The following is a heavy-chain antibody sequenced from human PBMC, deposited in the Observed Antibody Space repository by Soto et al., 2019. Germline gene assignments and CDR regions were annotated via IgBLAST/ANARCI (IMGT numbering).Heavy chain of an antibody. D-gene: IGHD2-2*02. V-gene: IGHV1-18*04. CDR3: ARARYCASPSCYKHYYYGMDT. CDR2: ISTYNIRT. Sequence: QDQLVQSGAEVKKPGASVKISCEASGYTFTSHGISWVRQAPGQGLEWLGWISTYNIRTHYAQKVQGIVTMTTDTSTSTAYLDLRSLTFDYTAVYYCARARYCASPSCYKHYYYGMDTWGQGTTVTGAS. CDR1: GYTFTSHG. J-gene: IGHJ6*02.